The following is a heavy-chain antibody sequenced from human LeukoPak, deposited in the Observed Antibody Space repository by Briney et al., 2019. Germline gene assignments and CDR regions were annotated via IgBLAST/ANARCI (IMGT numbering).Heavy chain of an antibody. CDR1: GFTFSSYA. CDR2: VSGSGGST. D-gene: IGHD3-10*01. CDR3: ARGASITMVRGVIIPDY. J-gene: IGHJ4*02. V-gene: IGHV3-23*01. Sequence: PGGSLRLSCAASGFTFSSYAMSWVRQAPGKGLEWVSAVSGSGGSTYYADSVKGRFTISRDNSKNTLYLQINSLRAEDTAVYYCARGASITMVRGVIIPDYWGQGTLVTVSS.